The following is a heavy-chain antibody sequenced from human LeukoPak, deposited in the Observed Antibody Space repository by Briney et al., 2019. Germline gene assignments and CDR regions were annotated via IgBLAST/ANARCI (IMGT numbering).Heavy chain of an antibody. CDR3: AKDNYDILTGPNNWFDP. Sequence: GGSLRLSCAASGFTFDDYAMHWVRHAPGKGLEWVLGISWNSGSIGYADSVKGRFTISRDNAKNSLYLQMNSLRAEDTALYYCAKDNYDILTGPNNWFDPWGQGTLVTVSS. D-gene: IGHD3-9*01. J-gene: IGHJ5*02. CDR2: ISWNSGSI. V-gene: IGHV3-9*01. CDR1: GFTFDDYA.